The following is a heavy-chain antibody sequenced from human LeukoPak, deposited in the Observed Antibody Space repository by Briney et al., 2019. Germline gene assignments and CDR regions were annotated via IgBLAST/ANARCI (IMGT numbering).Heavy chain of an antibody. V-gene: IGHV1-2*04. J-gene: IGHJ3*02. CDR3: ARGGITGTTRGPTRLNDAFDI. D-gene: IGHD1-20*01. CDR1: GYTFTSYG. CDR2: INPNSGGT. Sequence: ASVKVSCKASGYTFTSYGISWVRQAPGQGLEWMGWINPNSGGTNYAQKFQGWVAMTRDTSISTAYMELSRLRSDDTAVYYCARGGITGTTRGPTRLNDAFDIWGQGTMVTVSS.